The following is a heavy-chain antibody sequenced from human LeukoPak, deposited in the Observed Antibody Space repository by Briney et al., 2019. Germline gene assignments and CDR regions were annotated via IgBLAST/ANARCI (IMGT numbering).Heavy chain of an antibody. CDR2: INGDGSMT. J-gene: IGHJ5*02. D-gene: IGHD2-2*01. CDR1: GFTFSGYS. V-gene: IGHV3-74*01. CDR3: ASSPGIVVVPAAAPGGVDP. Sequence: PGGSLRLSCAASGFTFSGYSMNWVRQVPEKGLVWVSRINGDGSMTNYADSVKGRFTISRDNSKNTLYLQMNSLRAEDTAVYYCASSPGIVVVPAAAPGGVDPWGQGTLVTVSS.